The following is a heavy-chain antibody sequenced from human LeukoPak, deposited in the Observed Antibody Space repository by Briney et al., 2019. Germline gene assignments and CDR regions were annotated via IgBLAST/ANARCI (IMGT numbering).Heavy chain of an antibody. CDR3: STWTDLYDY. CDR2: IRSKTDGGTA. Sequence: GGSLRLSCAASGFTFNNAWMRWVRQAPGKGLDWVGRIRSKTDGGTADHAASVRGRFTISRDDSKNMLYLQMNSLKTEDTAVYYCSTWTDLYDYWGQGTLVTVSS. J-gene: IGHJ4*02. D-gene: IGHD3/OR15-3a*01. CDR1: GFTFNNAW. V-gene: IGHV3-15*01.